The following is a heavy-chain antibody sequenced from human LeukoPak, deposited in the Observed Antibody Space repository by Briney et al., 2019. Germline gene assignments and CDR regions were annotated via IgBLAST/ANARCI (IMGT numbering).Heavy chain of an antibody. CDR3: ARDGGGGYSSGWYDY. D-gene: IGHD6-19*01. CDR2: INPSGGST. J-gene: IGHJ4*02. CDR1: GYTFTSYY. V-gene: IGHV1-46*01. Sequence: ASVKVSCKASGYTFTSYYMHWVRQAPGQGLEWMGIINPSGGSTSYAQKLQGRVTMTTDTSTSTAYMELRSLRSDDTAVYYCARDGGGGYSSGWYDYWGQGTLVTVSS.